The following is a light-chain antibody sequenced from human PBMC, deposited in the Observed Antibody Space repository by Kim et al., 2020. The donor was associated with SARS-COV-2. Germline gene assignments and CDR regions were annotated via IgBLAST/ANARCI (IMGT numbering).Light chain of an antibody. CDR3: GTWDSSLSAWV. J-gene: IGLJ3*02. CDR2: DNN. Sequence: QPVLTQPPSVSAAPGQKVTISCSGSSSNIGNNYVSWYQQLPGTAPKLLIYDNNKRPSGIPDRFSGSKSGTSATLGITGLQTGDEADYYCGTWDSSLSAWVFGGGTQLTVL. V-gene: IGLV1-51*01. CDR1: SSNIGNNY.